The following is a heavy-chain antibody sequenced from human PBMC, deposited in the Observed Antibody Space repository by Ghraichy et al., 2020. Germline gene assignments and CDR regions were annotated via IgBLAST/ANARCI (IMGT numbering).Heavy chain of an antibody. J-gene: IGHJ6*02. V-gene: IGHV3-48*02. CDR2: ITASSKTI. Sequence: GSLNISCVGSGFSLADYSLNWVRQSPGKGLEWVSYITASSKTIFYADSVRGRFTISRDNAQNSLYLQMKSLRDDDTAVYYCARGSKVVRFFYYDGMDVWGQGTTVTVS. CDR1: GFSLADYS. CDR3: ARGSKVVRFFYYDGMDV. D-gene: IGHD4-23*01.